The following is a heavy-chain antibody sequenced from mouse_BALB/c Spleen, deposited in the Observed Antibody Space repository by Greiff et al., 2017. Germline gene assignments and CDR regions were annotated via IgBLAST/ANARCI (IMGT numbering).Heavy chain of an antibody. CDR1: GFSLTSYG. J-gene: IGHJ3*01. Sequence: QVQLKQSGPGLVQPSQSLSITCTVSGFSLTSYGVHWVRQSPGKGLEWLGVIWSGGSTDYNAAFISRLSISKDNSKSQVFFKMNSLQANDTAIYYCARGGENYYGSSYGFAYWGQGTLVTVSA. V-gene: IGHV2-2*02. D-gene: IGHD1-1*01. CDR2: IWSGGST. CDR3: ARGGENYYGSSYGFAY.